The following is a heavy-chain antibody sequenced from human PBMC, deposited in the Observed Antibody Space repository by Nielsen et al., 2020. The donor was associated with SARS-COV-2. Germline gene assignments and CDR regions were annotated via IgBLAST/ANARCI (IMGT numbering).Heavy chain of an antibody. V-gene: IGHV3-23*01. J-gene: IGHJ4*02. CDR1: GFTFSSYA. CDR2: ISGSGGST. CDR3: AKSAVVAYFDY. D-gene: IGHD2-15*01. Sequence: GESRKISCAASGFTFSSYAMSWVRQDPGKGLEWVSAISGSGGSTYYADSVKGRFTISRDNSKNTLYLQMNSLRAEDTAVYYCAKSAVVAYFDYWGQGTLVTVSS.